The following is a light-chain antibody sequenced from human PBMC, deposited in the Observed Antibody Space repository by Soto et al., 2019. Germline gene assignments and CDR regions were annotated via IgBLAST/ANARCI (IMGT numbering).Light chain of an antibody. J-gene: IGKJ1*01. CDR3: QQYGSSPPSWT. V-gene: IGKV3-20*01. CDR2: GAS. Sequence: ETVLTQSPGTLSLSPGERATLSCRASQSVSSSYLAWYQQKPGQAPRLLIYGASSRATGIPDRFSGSGSGTDFTLTINRLEPEDFAVYYCQQYGSSPPSWTFGQGTKVEIK. CDR1: QSVSSSY.